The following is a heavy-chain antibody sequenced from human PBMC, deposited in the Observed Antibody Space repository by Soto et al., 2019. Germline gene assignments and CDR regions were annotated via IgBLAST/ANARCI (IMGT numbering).Heavy chain of an antibody. V-gene: IGHV4-61*01. J-gene: IGHJ5*02. CDR3: ARAHMNYYDSSGYYFDPNWFDP. CDR2: IYYSGST. Sequence: PSETLSLTCTVSGCSVSSGSYYWSWIRQPPGKGLEWIGYIYYSGSTNYNPSLKSRVTISVDTSKNQFSLKLSSVTAADTAVYYCARAHMNYYDSSGYYFDPNWFDPWGQGTLVTVSS. D-gene: IGHD3-22*01. CDR1: GCSVSSGSYY.